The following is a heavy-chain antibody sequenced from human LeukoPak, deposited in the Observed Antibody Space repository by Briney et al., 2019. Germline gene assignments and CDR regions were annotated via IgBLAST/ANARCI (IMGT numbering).Heavy chain of an antibody. CDR3: AKYLQPSGAPYALDF. D-gene: IGHD2-15*01. CDR1: GFSVSTYA. V-gene: IGHV3-23*01. CDR2: IASIGNI. J-gene: IGHJ3*01. Sequence: GGSLRLSCSASGFSVSTYAMGWVRQTPVRGLEWVASIASIGNIMYAESPKGRFTISRDSSTNTVFLQINSLRAEDTAVYHCAKYLQPSGAPYALDFWGQGTKVTVSS.